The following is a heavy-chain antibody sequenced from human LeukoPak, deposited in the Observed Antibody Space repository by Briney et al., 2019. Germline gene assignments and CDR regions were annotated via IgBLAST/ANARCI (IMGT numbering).Heavy chain of an antibody. CDR1: GFTFSSYA. D-gene: IGHD2-2*01. Sequence: GGSLRLSCAASGFTFSSYAMSWVRQAPGKGLECVSAISGSGGSTYYADSVKGRFTIPRDNSKNTLYLQMNSLRAEDTAVYYCAKVLGYCSSTSCYGGYFDYWGQGTLVTVSS. CDR2: ISGSGGST. V-gene: IGHV3-23*01. CDR3: AKVLGYCSSTSCYGGYFDY. J-gene: IGHJ4*02.